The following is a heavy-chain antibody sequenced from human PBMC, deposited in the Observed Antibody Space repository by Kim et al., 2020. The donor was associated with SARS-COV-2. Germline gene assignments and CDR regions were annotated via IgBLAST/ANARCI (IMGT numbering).Heavy chain of an antibody. Sequence: DSVKGRFTISRDNAQNSLYLQMNSLRAEDTAVYYCARDLYSSGWYGTFDYWGQGTLVTVSS. D-gene: IGHD6-19*01. V-gene: IGHV3-21*01. J-gene: IGHJ4*02. CDR3: ARDLYSSGWYGTFDY.